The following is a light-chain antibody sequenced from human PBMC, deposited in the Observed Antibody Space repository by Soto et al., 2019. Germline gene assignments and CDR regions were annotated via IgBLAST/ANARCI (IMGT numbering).Light chain of an antibody. CDR2: GAS. V-gene: IGKV3-20*01. CDR1: QSVSSGY. CDR3: QQYGSSPRT. J-gene: IGKJ1*01. Sequence: EIVLTQSPGTLSLSPGERATHSCRASQSVSSGYLAWYQQKPGQAPRPLIYGASSRATGIPDRFSGSGSGTDFTLTISRLEPEDFAVYYCQQYGSSPRTFGQGTKVEIK.